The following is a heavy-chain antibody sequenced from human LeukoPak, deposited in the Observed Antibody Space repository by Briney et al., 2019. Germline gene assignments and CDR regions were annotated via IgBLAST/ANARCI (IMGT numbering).Heavy chain of an antibody. D-gene: IGHD1-26*01. V-gene: IGHV4-28*05. CDR3: ARNAAGFEGGFDP. J-gene: IGHJ5*02. CDR2: IYYSGSV. CDR1: GYPISSSNW. Sequence: SDTLSLTCAVSGYPISSSNWWGWIRQPPGKGLEWIGYIYYSGSVYYNPSLKSRVTMSVDTSKNQFSMKMSSVTAVDMAVYYCARNAAGFEGGFDPWGQGTLVTVSS.